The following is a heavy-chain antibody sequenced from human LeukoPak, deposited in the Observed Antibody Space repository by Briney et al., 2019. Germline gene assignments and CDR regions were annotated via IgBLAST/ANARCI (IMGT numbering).Heavy chain of an antibody. V-gene: IGHV3-74*01. J-gene: IGHJ3*02. D-gene: IGHD1-14*01. CDR1: GFTFSSNW. CDR2: INEDGSTT. CDR3: ARDWYRDAFDI. Sequence: GGSLRLSCAASGFTFSSNWMHWVRQAPGKGLVWVSRINEDGSTTNYADSVKGRSTIFRDNAKNTLYLQMNSLRAEDTAVYYCARDWYRDAFDIWGQGTMVTVSS.